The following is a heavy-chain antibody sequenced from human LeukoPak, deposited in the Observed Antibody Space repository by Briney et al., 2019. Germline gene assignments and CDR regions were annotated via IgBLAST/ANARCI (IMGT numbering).Heavy chain of an antibody. CDR3: ARAGYYDSSGYPRNWFDP. V-gene: IGHV6-1*01. CDR2: TYFRSKWYN. J-gene: IGHJ5*02. Sequence: PSQTLSLTCAISGDSVSSNSAAWNWIRQSPSRGLEWLGRTYFRSKWYNDYAVSVKSRITINPDTSKNQFSLQLNSVTPEDTAVYYCARAGYYDSSGYPRNWFDPWGQGTLVTVSS. CDR1: GDSVSSNSAA. D-gene: IGHD3-22*01.